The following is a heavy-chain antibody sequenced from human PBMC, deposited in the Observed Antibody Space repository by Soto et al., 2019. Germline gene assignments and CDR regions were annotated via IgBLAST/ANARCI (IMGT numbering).Heavy chain of an antibody. J-gene: IGHJ4*02. CDR2: ISAHNGNT. V-gene: IGHV1-18*01. CDR3: ARGRDGDY. D-gene: IGHD6-6*01. CDR1: GYAFTTYG. Sequence: QVHLVQSGAEVKKPGASVKVSCQGSGYAFTTYGITWVRQAPGQGLEWMGWISAHNGNTNYAQKLQGRVTVTRDTSTSTAYMELRSLRYVDTAVYYCARGRDGDYWGQGALVTVSS.